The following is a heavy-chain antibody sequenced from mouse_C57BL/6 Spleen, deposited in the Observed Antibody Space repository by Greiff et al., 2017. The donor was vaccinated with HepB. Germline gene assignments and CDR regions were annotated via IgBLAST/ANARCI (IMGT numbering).Heavy chain of an antibody. D-gene: IGHD1-1*01. Sequence: VQLQQSGAELVRPGASVELSCTASGFNIKDDYMHWVKQRPEQGLEWIGWIDPENGDTEYASKFQGKATITADTSSNTAYLQLSSLTSEDTAVYYCTSTVVATRYFDYWGQGTTLTVSS. CDR2: IDPENGDT. CDR3: TSTVVATRYFDY. CDR1: GFNIKDDY. J-gene: IGHJ2*01. V-gene: IGHV14-4*01.